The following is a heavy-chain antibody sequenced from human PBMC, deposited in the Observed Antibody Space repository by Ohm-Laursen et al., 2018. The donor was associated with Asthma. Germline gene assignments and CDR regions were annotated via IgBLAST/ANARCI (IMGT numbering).Heavy chain of an antibody. J-gene: IGHJ4*02. CDR2: IYSGGST. Sequence: SLRLSCTASGFTVSSNYMSWVRQAPGKGLEWVSVIYSGGSTYYADSVKGRFTISRDNSKNTLYLQMNSLRAENTAVYYCARYAVADDYWGQGTLVTVSS. CDR1: GFTVSSNY. D-gene: IGHD6-19*01. V-gene: IGHV3-53*01. CDR3: ARYAVADDY.